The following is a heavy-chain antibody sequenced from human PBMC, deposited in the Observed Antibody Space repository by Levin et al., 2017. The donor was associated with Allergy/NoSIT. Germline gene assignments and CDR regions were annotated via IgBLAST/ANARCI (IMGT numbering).Heavy chain of an antibody. CDR1: GFTFSSEW. V-gene: IGHV3-7*01. Sequence: GGSLRLSCAASGFTFSSEWMSWVRQAPGKGPEWVANIKPDGSEKDYIDSVKGRFTISRDNAKNSLSLQMNSLRAEDTALYYCAQGVRWGQGPLVTVSP. D-gene: IGHD3-10*01. CDR2: IKPDGSEK. J-gene: IGHJ4*02. CDR3: AQGVR.